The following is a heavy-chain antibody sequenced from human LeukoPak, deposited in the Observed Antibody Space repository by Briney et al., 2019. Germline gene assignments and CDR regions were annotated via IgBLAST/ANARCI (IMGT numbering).Heavy chain of an antibody. Sequence: RGASVKVSCKASGYTFTGYYMHWVRQAPGQGLEWMGWINTNSGRTNYAQKFQGRVTMTSDTSISTAYMELSRLRSDDTAVYYCARNEYPPPITIFGDWGQGTLVTVSS. D-gene: IGHD3-3*01. CDR2: INTNSGRT. CDR1: GYTFTGYY. V-gene: IGHV1-2*02. J-gene: IGHJ4*02. CDR3: ARNEYPPPITIFGD.